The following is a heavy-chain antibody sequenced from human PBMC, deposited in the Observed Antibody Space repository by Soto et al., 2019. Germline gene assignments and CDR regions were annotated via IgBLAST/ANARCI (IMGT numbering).Heavy chain of an antibody. CDR1: GDSVSSNSAA. CDR3: ARVSIIGSYSHFDY. V-gene: IGHV6-1*01. J-gene: IGHJ4*01. CDR2: TYYTSKWYN. Sequence: PSQTLSLTCVISGDSVSSNSAAWNWIRQSPSRGLEWLARTYYTSKWYNDYAVSVKSRITITVDTSKNQFYLQLNSVTPEDTDVYYCARVSIIGSYSHFDYWGQGTLVTVSS. D-gene: IGHD1-26*01.